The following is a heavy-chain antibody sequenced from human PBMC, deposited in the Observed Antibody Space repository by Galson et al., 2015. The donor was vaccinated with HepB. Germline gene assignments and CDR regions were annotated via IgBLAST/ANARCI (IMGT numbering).Heavy chain of an antibody. D-gene: IGHD6-19*01. Sequence: KVSCKVSGYTFTNYYMHWVRQMPGKGLEWMGRIDPSDSYTNYSPSFQGHVTISADKSISTAYLQWSSLKASDTAMYYCARQGIAVAGTKAFDIWGQGTMVTVSS. CDR1: GYTFTNYY. V-gene: IGHV5-10-1*01. J-gene: IGHJ3*02. CDR2: IDPSDSYT. CDR3: ARQGIAVAGTKAFDI.